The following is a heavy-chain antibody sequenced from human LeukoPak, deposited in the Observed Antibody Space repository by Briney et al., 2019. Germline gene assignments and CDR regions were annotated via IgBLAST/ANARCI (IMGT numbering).Heavy chain of an antibody. J-gene: IGHJ3*02. CDR1: GYNFTSYG. D-gene: IGHD3-10*01. V-gene: IGHV1-18*04. CDR2: ISAYNGNT. Sequence: ASVKVSCKASGYNFTSYGISWVGQAPGQGIEWMGWISAYNGNTNYAQKLQGRVTMTTDTSTSTAYMELRSLRSDDTAVCYCARDGPPMVRGVITAFDIWGQGTMVTVSS. CDR3: ARDGPPMVRGVITAFDI.